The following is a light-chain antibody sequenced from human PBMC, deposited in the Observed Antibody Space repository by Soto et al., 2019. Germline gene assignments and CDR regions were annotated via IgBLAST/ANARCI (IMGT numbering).Light chain of an antibody. CDR2: GAS. V-gene: IGKV3-15*01. Sequence: EILMTQSPATLSVSPGERATLSCRASQSVRSYLAWYQQKPGQAPGLLIYGASTRATGVPARFSGSGSGTEFTLTISSLQSEDFAVYYCQQYRNWPRTFGQGTKVEIK. CDR1: QSVRSY. CDR3: QQYRNWPRT. J-gene: IGKJ1*01.